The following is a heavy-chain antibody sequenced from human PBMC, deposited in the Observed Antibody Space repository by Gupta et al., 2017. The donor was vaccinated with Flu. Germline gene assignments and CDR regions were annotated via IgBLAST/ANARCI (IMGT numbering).Heavy chain of an antibody. CDR2: IIPIVGTP. Sequence: GGTFSSHSINWVRQAPGQGLEWMGRIIPIVGTPTYAQKFQGRVTITADESTSTAYMEMSSLGFEDTAVYYCVRVSGGWYWYWGQGTRVTVSS. CDR1: GGTFSSHS. D-gene: IGHD6-19*01. J-gene: IGHJ4*02. CDR3: VRVSGGWYWY. V-gene: IGHV1-69*11.